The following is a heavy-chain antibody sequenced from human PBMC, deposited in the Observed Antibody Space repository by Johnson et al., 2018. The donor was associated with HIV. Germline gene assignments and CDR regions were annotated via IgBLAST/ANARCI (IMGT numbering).Heavy chain of an antibody. CDR2: ISYDGSNK. D-gene: IGHD4-23*01. Sequence: QVQLVESGGGVVQPGRSLRLSCAASGFTFSSYGMHWVRQAPGKGLEWVAVISYDGSNKYYADSVKGRFTISRDNSKNTLYLQMNSLRAEDTAVYYCAKLPGGNSGFVDAFDIWGQVTMVTVSS. J-gene: IGHJ3*02. CDR3: AKLPGGNSGFVDAFDI. CDR1: GFTFSSYG. V-gene: IGHV3-30*18.